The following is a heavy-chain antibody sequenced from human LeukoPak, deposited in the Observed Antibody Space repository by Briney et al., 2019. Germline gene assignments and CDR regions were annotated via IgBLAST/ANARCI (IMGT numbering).Heavy chain of an antibody. CDR1: GDSISSYY. V-gene: IGHV4-59*08. J-gene: IGHJ3*02. CDR3: ARHEPKGDHQNAFDM. D-gene: IGHD2-21*02. CDR2: IHYSGGT. Sequence: SETLSLTCTVSGDSISSYYWSWIRQPPGKALEWIGYIHYSGGTNYNPSLKSRVTMSVDTSKNQFSLKPSSVTAADTAVYYCARHEPKGDHQNAFDMWGQGTKVTVSS.